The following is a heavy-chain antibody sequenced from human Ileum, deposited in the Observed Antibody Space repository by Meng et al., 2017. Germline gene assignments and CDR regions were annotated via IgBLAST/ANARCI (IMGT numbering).Heavy chain of an antibody. V-gene: IGHV4-61*01. Sequence: QVQLQRSGPGLVSPSETLSLTWTISGGSVNTGSYYWSWMRQPPGKGLEWIGYMYFSGSTKYNASLKSRVSISVDTSKKQFSLNLTSVTAADTAVYYCARGHYDKYFDSWGQGTLVTVSS. CDR1: GGSVNTGSYY. CDR3: ARGHYDKYFDS. D-gene: IGHD3-22*01. CDR2: MYFSGST. J-gene: IGHJ4*02.